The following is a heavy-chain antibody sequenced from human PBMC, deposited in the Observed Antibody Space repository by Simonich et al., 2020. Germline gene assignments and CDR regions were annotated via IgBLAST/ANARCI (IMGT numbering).Heavy chain of an antibody. CDR2: LYYNGTT. CDR3: ARHAGFASDI. J-gene: IGHJ3*02. D-gene: IGHD6-13*01. Sequence: QLQLQESGPGLVKPSETLSLTCTVSGGSISSSSYYWGWIRQPPGKGLEWIGSLYYNGTTYYNPSTNGRVTIPADTTKSPSTPNLGTVTAAETAVYYCARHAGFASDIWGQGKMATVSS. V-gene: IGHV4-39*01. CDR1: GGSISSSSYY.